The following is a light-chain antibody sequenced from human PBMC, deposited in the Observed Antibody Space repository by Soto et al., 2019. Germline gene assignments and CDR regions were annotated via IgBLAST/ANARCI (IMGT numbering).Light chain of an antibody. CDR1: SSDVDDYRY. V-gene: IGLV2-11*01. Sequence: QSALAQPRSVSGSPGQLLTISCTGTSSDVDDYRYVSWYQQYPGKAPKLVIYDGTKRPSGDPDRFSGSNSGNTASLTISGLQAEDEADYYCCSYVTTPEIFGTGTKVTVL. CDR3: CSYVTTPEI. J-gene: IGLJ1*01. CDR2: DGT.